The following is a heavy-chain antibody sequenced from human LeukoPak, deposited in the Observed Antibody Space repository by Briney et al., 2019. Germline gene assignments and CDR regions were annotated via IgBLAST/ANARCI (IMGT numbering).Heavy chain of an antibody. Sequence: PSETLSLTCTVSGGSISSGGYYWSWIRQPPRKGLEWIGYIYHSGSTYYNPSLKSRVTISVDRSKNQFSLKLSSVTAADTAVYYCARDMLTGIYDYYYMDVWGKGTTVTVSS. V-gene: IGHV4-30-2*01. J-gene: IGHJ6*03. CDR1: GGSISSGGYY. CDR3: ARDMLTGIYDYYYMDV. D-gene: IGHD1-20*01. CDR2: IYHSGST.